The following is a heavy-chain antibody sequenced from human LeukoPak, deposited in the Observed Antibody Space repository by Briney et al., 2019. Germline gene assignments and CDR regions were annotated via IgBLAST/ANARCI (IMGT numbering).Heavy chain of an antibody. CDR2: IYPADSDT. CDR3: LVTAGTYHY. CDR1: GYSFTTYW. V-gene: IGHV5-51*01. J-gene: IGHJ4*02. Sequence: GESLKISCRGSGYSFTTYWIGWVRQMPGKGLEWMGVIYPADSDTRYSPSFQGQVTISADKSITTAYLQWSSLKASDTAMYYCLVTAGTYHYWGQGTLVTSPQ. D-gene: IGHD6-13*01.